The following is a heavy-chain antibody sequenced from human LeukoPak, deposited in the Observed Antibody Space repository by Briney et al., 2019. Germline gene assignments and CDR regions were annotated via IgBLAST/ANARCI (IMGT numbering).Heavy chain of an antibody. D-gene: IGHD3-10*01. CDR1: GFTFSSYS. CDR2: ISSSSSYI. Sequence: PGGSLRLSCAASGFTFSSYSMNRVRQAPGKGLEWVSSISSSSSYIYYADSVKGRFTISRDNAKNSLYLQMNSLRAEDTAVYYCAGNYYGSGSYADFDYWGQGTLVTVSS. V-gene: IGHV3-21*01. CDR3: AGNYYGSGSYADFDY. J-gene: IGHJ4*02.